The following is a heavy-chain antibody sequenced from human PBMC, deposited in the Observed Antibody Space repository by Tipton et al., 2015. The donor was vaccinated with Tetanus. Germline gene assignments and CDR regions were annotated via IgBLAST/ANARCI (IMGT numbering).Heavy chain of an antibody. D-gene: IGHD3-16*02. CDR1: EGTHY. Sequence: QLVQSGAEVKKPGSSVKISCEISEGTHYISWVRQAPGHGLEWMGGPIFMFGKTNYAVRFQSRVSIVADVSTGTASMELYSLTSVYTGTTCCARYLSHFSAMDVWGQGTRVSVSS. J-gene: IGHJ6*02. V-gene: IGHV1-69*01. CDR3: ARYLSHFSAMDV. CDR2: PIFMFGKT.